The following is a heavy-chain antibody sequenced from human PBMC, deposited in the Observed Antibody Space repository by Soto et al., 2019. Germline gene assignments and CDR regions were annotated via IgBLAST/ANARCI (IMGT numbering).Heavy chain of an antibody. CDR1: GFTFNAYW. D-gene: IGHD3-16*01. CDR3: ARGAAAICDPVGGRVADL. V-gene: IGHV3-74*01. Sequence: EVQLVESGGGLVQPGGSLRLSCEASGFTFNAYWMHWVRQAPGKGLEWVSRIKRDGSSTCYADAVKGRFTISRDNAKNTLYLQMDSLRDEDSAVYYCARGAAAICDPVGGRVADLWGHGTLVTVSS. J-gene: IGHJ1*01. CDR2: IKRDGSST.